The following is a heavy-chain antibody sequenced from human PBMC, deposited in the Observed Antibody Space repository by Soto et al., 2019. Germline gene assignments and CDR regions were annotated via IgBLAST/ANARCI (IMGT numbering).Heavy chain of an antibody. V-gene: IGHV3-7*05. CDR1: GFAFGSYW. CDR3: ARDVSPGSSSMYLDAFDI. J-gene: IGHJ3*02. Sequence: EVQLVESGGTLVQPGGSLRLSCEGSGFAFGSYWMTWVRQAPGKGLEWVANIRGDGSKKSYLDSVIGRFTIFRDNAENSLYLQMNSLRDEDTALYYCARDVSPGSSSMYLDAFDIWGQGTMVTVSS. CDR2: IRGDGSKK. D-gene: IGHD6-13*01.